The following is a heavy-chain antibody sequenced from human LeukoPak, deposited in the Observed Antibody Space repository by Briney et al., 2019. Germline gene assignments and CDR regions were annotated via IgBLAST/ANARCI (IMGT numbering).Heavy chain of an antibody. J-gene: IGHJ6*02. V-gene: IGHV7-4-1*02. CDR2: TGNP. D-gene: IGHD6-13*01. Sequence: TGNPTYAQGFTGRFVFSLDTSVSTAYLQISSLKAEDTAVYYCARVEYSSSWSGYYYGMDVWGQGTTVTVSS. CDR3: ARVEYSSSWSGYYYGMDV.